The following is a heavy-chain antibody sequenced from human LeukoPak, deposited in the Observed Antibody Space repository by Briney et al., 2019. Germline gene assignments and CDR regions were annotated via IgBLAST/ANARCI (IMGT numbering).Heavy chain of an antibody. CDR2: IKEDGSEK. D-gene: IGHD6-19*01. CDR1: GFTFSSHW. V-gene: IGHV3-7*01. J-gene: IGHJ5*01. CDR3: AREFRSGYNSRWFDY. Sequence: GGSLRLSCAASGFTFSSHWMSWVRQAPRKGLEWLANIKEDGSEKYYVDSVKGRFTISRDNAKNSLYLQMNSLRVEDTAVYYCAREFRSGYNSRWFDYWGQGTLVTVSS.